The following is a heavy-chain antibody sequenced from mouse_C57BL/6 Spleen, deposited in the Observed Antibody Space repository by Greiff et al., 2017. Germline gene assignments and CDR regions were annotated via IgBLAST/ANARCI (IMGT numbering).Heavy chain of an antibody. CDR2: IDPETGGT. Sequence: VQLQQSGAELVRPGASVTLSCKASGYTFTDYEMHWVKQTPVHGLEWIGAIDPETGGTAYNQKFKGKAILTADKSSSTAYMELRSLTSEDSAVYYWTRGGYYSPYFDYWGQGTTLTVSS. CDR1: GYTFTDYE. CDR3: TRGGYYSPYFDY. J-gene: IGHJ2*01. D-gene: IGHD2-3*01. V-gene: IGHV1-15*01.